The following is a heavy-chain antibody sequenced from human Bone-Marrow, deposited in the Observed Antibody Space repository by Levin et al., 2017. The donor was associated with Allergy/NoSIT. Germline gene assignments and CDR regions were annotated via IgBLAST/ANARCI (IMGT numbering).Heavy chain of an antibody. D-gene: IGHD1-1*01. CDR2: INTKTGDP. Sequence: ASVKVSCKASGYSLTNYPMNWVRQAPGQGLEWMGWINTKTGDPTYAQGFTGRFVFSLDTSVSTTSLQISSLRTEDTAVYYCARQDGDESTTAFDIWAKGQWSPSLQ. CDR1: GYSLTNYP. J-gene: IGHJ3*02. CDR3: ARQDGDESTTAFDI. V-gene: IGHV7-4-1*02.